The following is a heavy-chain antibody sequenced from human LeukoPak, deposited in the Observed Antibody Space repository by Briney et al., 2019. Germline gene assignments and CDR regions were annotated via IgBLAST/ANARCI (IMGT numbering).Heavy chain of an antibody. CDR3: ARRYYYDTSSYRSYWYFDL. CDR2: IHYTGIT. CDR1: GGSISSHY. J-gene: IGHJ2*01. D-gene: IGHD3-22*01. V-gene: IGHV4-59*08. Sequence: SETLSLTCTVSGGSISSHYWSWFRQPPGKGLEWIGYIHYTGITKYNPSLKSGVTISLDTSKNQFPLKLSSVTDADTAVYYCARRYYYDTSSYRSYWYFDLWGRGTLVTVSS.